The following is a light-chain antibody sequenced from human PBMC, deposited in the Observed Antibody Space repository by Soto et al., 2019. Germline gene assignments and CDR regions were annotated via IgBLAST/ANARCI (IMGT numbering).Light chain of an antibody. J-gene: IGKJ1*01. CDR2: DAS. CDR3: QQYGGSPRT. CDR1: QSVSSTY. Sequence: IELAQAPGTLSLSLVQRASLCCRASQSVSSTYLAWYQQKPGQAPRLIIHDASSRATGIPDRFSGSGSGTDFTLTISRLEPEDVAVYYCQQYGGSPRTFGQGTKVDIK. V-gene: IGKV3-20*01.